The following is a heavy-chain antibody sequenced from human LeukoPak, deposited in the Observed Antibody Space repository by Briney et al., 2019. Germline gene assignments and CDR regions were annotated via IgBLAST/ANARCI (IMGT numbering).Heavy chain of an antibody. CDR2: IYSDGSA. D-gene: IGHD2-8*01. Sequence: GGSLRLSCAASGFTVSSNYMSWVRQAPGKGLEWVSVIYSDGSAYYPDSVKGRFTISRDNSKNTLYLQMNSLRADDTAVYFCAGGSLVWQFDYWGQGTLVAVPS. CDR1: GFTVSSNY. J-gene: IGHJ4*02. CDR3: AGGSLVWQFDY. V-gene: IGHV3-53*01.